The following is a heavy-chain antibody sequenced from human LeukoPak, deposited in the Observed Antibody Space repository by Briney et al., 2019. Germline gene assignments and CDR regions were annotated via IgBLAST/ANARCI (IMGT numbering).Heavy chain of an antibody. J-gene: IGHJ6*04. D-gene: IGHD1-26*01. V-gene: IGHV1-18*04. CDR2: ISAYNGNT. Sequence: ASVKVSCKASGYTFTSYGISWVRQAPGQGLEWMGGISAYNGNTNYAQKLQGRVTMTTDTSPSTAYMELRSLRSDDTAVYYCARDGTADTPEYYYYGMDVWGKGTTVTVSS. CDR1: GYTFTSYG. CDR3: ARDGTADTPEYYYYGMDV.